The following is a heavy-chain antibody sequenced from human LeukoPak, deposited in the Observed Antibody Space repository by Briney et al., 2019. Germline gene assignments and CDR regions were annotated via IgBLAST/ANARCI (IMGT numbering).Heavy chain of an antibody. CDR2: ISYDGSNK. J-gene: IGHJ4*02. Sequence: GGSLRLSCAASGFTFSGYAMHWVRQAPGKGLEWGAVISYDGSNKYYADSVKGRFTISRDNSKNTLYLQMNSLRAEDTAVYYCASGEGANLGYWGQGTLVTVSS. V-gene: IGHV3-30*04. CDR3: ASGEGANLGY. D-gene: IGHD3-10*01. CDR1: GFTFSGYA.